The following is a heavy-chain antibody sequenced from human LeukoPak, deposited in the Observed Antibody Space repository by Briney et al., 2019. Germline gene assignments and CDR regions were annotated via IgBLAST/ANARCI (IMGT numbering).Heavy chain of an antibody. Sequence: GGSLRLSCAASGFTFSNYMMHWIRQAPGKGLVWVSRIKSDGITITYADSVKGRFTISRDNAKNTLYLQMNSLRAEDTAVYYCLRDLNWSLDQWGQGTLVTVSS. CDR1: GFTFSNYM. CDR2: IKSDGITI. D-gene: IGHD1-20*01. V-gene: IGHV3-74*01. CDR3: LRDLNWSLDQ. J-gene: IGHJ4*02.